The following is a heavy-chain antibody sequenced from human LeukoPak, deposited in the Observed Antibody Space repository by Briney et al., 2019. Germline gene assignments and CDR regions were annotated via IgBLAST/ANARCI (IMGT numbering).Heavy chain of an antibody. CDR2: ISSDGGNT. V-gene: IGHV3-64*01. Sequence: PGGSLRLSCAASGFTFSSYSMNWVRQAPGKGLEYVSSISSDGGNTYYANSVRGRFTISRDNSKNTLYLQMGSLRTEDMAVFYCARGSDRRYSSSWYSLWGQGTLVTVSS. CDR1: GFTFSSYS. CDR3: ARGSDRRYSSSWYSL. D-gene: IGHD6-13*01. J-gene: IGHJ4*02.